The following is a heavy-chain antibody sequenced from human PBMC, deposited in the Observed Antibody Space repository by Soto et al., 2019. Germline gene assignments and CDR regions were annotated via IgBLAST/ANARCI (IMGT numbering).Heavy chain of an antibody. J-gene: IGHJ4*02. V-gene: IGHV1-18*01. CDR1: GYTFTSYG. CDR2: ISAYNGKT. Sequence: ASVKVSCKASGYTFTSYGISWVRQAPGQGLEWMGRISAYNGKTNYAQKLQGRVTMTTDTSTSTAYLELRSLRSDVTAVYYCARVSSSRDYGFFDYWGQGTLVTVSS. D-gene: IGHD4-17*01. CDR3: ARVSSSRDYGFFDY.